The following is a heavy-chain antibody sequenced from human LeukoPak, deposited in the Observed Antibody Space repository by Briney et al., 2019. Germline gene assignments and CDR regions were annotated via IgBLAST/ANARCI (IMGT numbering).Heavy chain of an antibody. V-gene: IGHV4-31*03. Sequence: SETLSLTCTVSGGSISSGGYYWSWIRQHPGKGLEWIGYIYYSGSTYYNPSLKSRVTISVDTSKNQFFLKLSSVTAADTAVYYCARVRGELYFDYWGQGTLVTVSS. J-gene: IGHJ4*02. CDR3: ARVRGELYFDY. D-gene: IGHD4-23*01. CDR1: GGSISSGGYY. CDR2: IYYSGST.